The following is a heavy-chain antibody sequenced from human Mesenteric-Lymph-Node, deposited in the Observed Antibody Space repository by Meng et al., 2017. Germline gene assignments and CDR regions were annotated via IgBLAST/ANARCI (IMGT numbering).Heavy chain of an antibody. D-gene: IGHD1-7*01. CDR3: AFVEAGTNQGAFDI. CDR2: ISHSGRT. CDR1: GFTFSNAW. J-gene: IGHJ3*02. Sequence: ESLKISCAASGFTFSNAWMSWVRQPPGKGLEWIGEISHSGRTKYNPSLKSRVTISLDTSESPFSLRLSSVTAADTAIYYCAFVEAGTNQGAFDIWGQGTMVTVSS. V-gene: IGHV4-34*08.